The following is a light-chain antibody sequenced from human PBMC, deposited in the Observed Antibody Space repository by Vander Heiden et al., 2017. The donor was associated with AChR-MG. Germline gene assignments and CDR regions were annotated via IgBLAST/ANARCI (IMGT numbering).Light chain of an antibody. CDR1: SGDVGGDNS. CDR3: SAYTSSSTHYV. Sequence: QSALTQPASVSGSPGQSITISCTGTSGDVGGDNSVSWYQQHPGKAPKLMIYDVSKRPSGVSMRSSVSKSGNTAPLTISGLQAEDEADYYCSAYTSSSTHYVFGPGTKATVL. CDR2: DVS. J-gene: IGLJ1*01. V-gene: IGLV2-14*01.